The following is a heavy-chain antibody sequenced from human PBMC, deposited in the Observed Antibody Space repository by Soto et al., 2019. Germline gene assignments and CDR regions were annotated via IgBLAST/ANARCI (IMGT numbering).Heavy chain of an antibody. J-gene: IGHJ6*02. CDR2: ISFDGATK. V-gene: IGHV3-30*09. CDR1: EFTFSPYP. Sequence: QEQLVESGGGVVQPGRPLRLSCAASEFTFSPYPMHWVRQAPGKGLEWVAVISFDGATKYYADSVKGRFAISRDNSMNTLYLQMNSLRTEDTAVYSCAKDPSASSTSSHAMDVWGPGTTVTVSS. CDR3: AKDPSASSTSSHAMDV. D-gene: IGHD6-6*01.